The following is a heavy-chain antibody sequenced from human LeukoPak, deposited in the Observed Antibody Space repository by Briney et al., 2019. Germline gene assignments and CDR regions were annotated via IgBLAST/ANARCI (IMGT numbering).Heavy chain of an antibody. V-gene: IGHV3-53*05. CDR1: GFIVSSNY. CDR2: MFSGGRT. Sequence: GGSLRLSCAASGFIVSSNYMSWVRRAPGKGLEWVSVMFSGGRTYYADSVKGRFTISRDNSKNTLDLQMNSLRAEDTAVYYCARDLEGAGWFDPWGQGTLVTVSS. CDR3: ARDLEGAGWFDP. J-gene: IGHJ5*02. D-gene: IGHD1-1*01.